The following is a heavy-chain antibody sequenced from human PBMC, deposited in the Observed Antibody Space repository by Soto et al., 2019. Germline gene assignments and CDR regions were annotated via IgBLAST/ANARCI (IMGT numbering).Heavy chain of an antibody. D-gene: IGHD1-26*01. CDR1: GGSISSYY. CDR3: ARQASGSYYDAPGFDY. Sequence: QVQLQESGPGLVKPSETLSLTCTVSGGSISSYYWSWIRQPPGKGLEWIGYIYYSGSTNYNPSLKSRVTISVGTSKIQFSLKLSSVTAADTAVYYCARQASGSYYDAPGFDYWGQGTLVTVSS. J-gene: IGHJ4*02. V-gene: IGHV4-59*08. CDR2: IYYSGST.